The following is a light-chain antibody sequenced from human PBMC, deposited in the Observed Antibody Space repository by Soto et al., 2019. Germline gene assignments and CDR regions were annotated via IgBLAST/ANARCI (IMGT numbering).Light chain of an antibody. CDR3: QQYNTWPLT. CDR1: QRVSNN. J-gene: IGKJ3*01. V-gene: IGKV3-15*01. Sequence: EIVMTQSPATLSVSPGERATLSCRASQRVSNNFAWYQQKPGQAPRLLIYDASPRATGIPARFSGSGSGTEFTLTISSLQSEDFAVYYCQQYNTWPLTFGPGTKVDIK. CDR2: DAS.